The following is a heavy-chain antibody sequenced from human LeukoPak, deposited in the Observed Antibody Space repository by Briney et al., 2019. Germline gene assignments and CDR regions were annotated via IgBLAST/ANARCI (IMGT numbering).Heavy chain of an antibody. CDR3: ARDPESSAFDL. J-gene: IGHJ4*02. CDR1: GFTFSTYR. D-gene: IGHD5/OR15-5a*01. Sequence: RGSLRLSCAASGFTFSTYRMSWVRQTPEKGLEFVANIKQDGSVKNYMDSLKGRSTISRDNARESLYLEINSLRADDTAVYYCARDPESSAFDLWGQGALVTVSS. V-gene: IGHV3-7*01. CDR2: IKQDGSVK.